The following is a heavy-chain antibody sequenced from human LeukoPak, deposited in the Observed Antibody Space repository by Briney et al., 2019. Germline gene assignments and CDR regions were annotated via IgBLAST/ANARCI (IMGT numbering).Heavy chain of an antibody. D-gene: IGHD6-19*01. CDR2: INPNSGGT. CDR3: VIAVAGTPGRY. V-gene: IGHV1-2*02. CDR1: GYTFTGYY. J-gene: IGHJ4*02. Sequence: ASVKVSCRASGYTFTGYYMHWVRQAPGQGLEWMGWINPNSGGTNYAQKFQGRVTMTRDTSISTAYMELSRLRSDDTAVYYCVIAVAGTPGRYWGQGTLVTVSS.